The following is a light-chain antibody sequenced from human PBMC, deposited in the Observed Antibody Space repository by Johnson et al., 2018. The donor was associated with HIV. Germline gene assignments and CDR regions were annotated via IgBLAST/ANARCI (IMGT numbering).Light chain of an antibody. V-gene: IGLV1-51*02. CDR2: ENN. CDR3: ATWVGSLTIGGV. Sequence: QSVLTQPPSVSAAPGQKVTISCSGSTFNIGNNYVSWYHHLPGAAPKLLIYENNKRPSGSPDRFSGSKSGTSATLGITGLQPGDEADYYGATWVGSLTIGGVFGTGPKVTVL. CDR1: TFNIGNNY. J-gene: IGLJ1*01.